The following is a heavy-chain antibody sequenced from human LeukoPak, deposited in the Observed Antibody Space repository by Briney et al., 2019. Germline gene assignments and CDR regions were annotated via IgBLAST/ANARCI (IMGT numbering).Heavy chain of an antibody. Sequence: GASVKVSCKVSGYTLTELSMHWVRQAPGKGLEWMGGFDPEDGETIYAQKFQGRVTMTEDTSTDTAYMELSSLRSEDTAVYYCATIEVVTAIPHRSFDPWGQGTLVTVSS. V-gene: IGHV1-24*01. CDR3: ATIEVVTAIPHRSFDP. D-gene: IGHD2-21*02. CDR1: GYTLTELS. J-gene: IGHJ5*02. CDR2: FDPEDGET.